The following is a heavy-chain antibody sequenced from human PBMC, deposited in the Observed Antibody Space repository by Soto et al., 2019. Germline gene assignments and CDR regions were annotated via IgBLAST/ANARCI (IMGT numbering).Heavy chain of an antibody. CDR2: ITSGSGGGT. J-gene: IGHJ3*02. CDR3: GNGTWGAFDI. V-gene: IGHV3-23*01. Sequence: EVQLLESGGGLVQPGGSLRLSCVASRFTFSSNAMSWVRQAPGKGLEWVSNITSGSGGGTHYADPVKGRFTISRDNAKNTLYMQMNSLRVEDTGVYYCGNGTWGAFDIWGHGTVVTVSS. D-gene: IGHD7-27*01. CDR1: RFTFSSNA.